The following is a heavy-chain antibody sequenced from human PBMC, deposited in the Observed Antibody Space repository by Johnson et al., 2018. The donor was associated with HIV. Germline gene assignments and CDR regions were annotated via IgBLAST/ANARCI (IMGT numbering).Heavy chain of an antibody. CDR1: GFSFSTYA. D-gene: IGHD2-21*01. V-gene: IGHV3-30*04. J-gene: IGHJ3*02. CDR3: ARGYCGGCCFSWSALSGPFES. CDR2: MSYDGTNK. Sequence: QVQLVESGGGVVQPGRSLRLSCAASGFSFSTYAMHWVRQAPGKGLEWVAVMSYDGTNKYYADYVKGRFTISRDNSKNTLYLQMNSLRAEDTAVYYCARGYCGGCCFSWSALSGPFESWGQGTMVTVSS.